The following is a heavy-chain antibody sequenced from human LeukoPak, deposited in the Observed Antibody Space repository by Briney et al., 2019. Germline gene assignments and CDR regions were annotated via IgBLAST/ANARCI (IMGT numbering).Heavy chain of an antibody. CDR2: IYSSGST. J-gene: IGHJ4*02. V-gene: IGHV4-59*12. D-gene: IGHD3-10*01. CDR1: GGSISNYY. Sequence: SETLSLTCTVSGGSISNYYWSWIRQPPGKGLEWIGYIYSSGSTNYNPSLKSRVTISVDTSKKHFSLKLSSVTAADTAVYYCARATLTGYYFDYWGQGTLVTVSS. CDR3: ARATLTGYYFDY.